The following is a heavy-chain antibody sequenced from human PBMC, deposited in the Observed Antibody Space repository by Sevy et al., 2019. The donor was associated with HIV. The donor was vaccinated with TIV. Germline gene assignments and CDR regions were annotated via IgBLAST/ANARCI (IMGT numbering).Heavy chain of an antibody. CDR2: IYYGGTS. J-gene: IGHJ4*02. Sequence: SETLSLTCTVSGGSISSGTYYWGWIRQPPGKGLEWIGDIYYGGTSYYNPSLKSQVTISVDTSKNQFSLNLRSVTAADTAVFYCARGGGNSEWGYYFDFWGQGTLVTVSS. D-gene: IGHD2-21*02. CDR1: GGSISSGTYY. CDR3: ARGGGNSEWGYYFDF. V-gene: IGHV4-39*01.